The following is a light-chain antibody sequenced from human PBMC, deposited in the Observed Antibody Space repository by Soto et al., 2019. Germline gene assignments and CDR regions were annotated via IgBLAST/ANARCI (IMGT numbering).Light chain of an antibody. CDR3: SSYTSSSTGYV. Sequence: QSALTQPASVSGSPGQSITISCTGTSSDVGGYNYVSWYQQHPGKAPKLMIYEVSNRPAGVSNRVSGSKSGNTASLTISGLQAEDEADYYCSSYTSSSTGYVFGTGTKLTVL. CDR1: SSDVGGYNY. J-gene: IGLJ1*01. V-gene: IGLV2-14*01. CDR2: EVS.